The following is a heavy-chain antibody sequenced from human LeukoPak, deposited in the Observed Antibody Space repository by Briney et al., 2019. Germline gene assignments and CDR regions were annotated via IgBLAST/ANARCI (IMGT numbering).Heavy chain of an antibody. CDR1: GYTFTSYG. J-gene: IGHJ4*02. Sequence: ASVKVSCKASGYTFTSYGISWVRQAPGQGLEWMGWISAYNGNTNYAQKLQGRVTMTTDTSTSTAYMELRSLRSDDTAVYYCARGNMYYYDSSGYYGDYWGQGTLVTVSS. CDR2: ISAYNGNT. D-gene: IGHD3-22*01. CDR3: ARGNMYYYDSSGYYGDY. V-gene: IGHV1-18*01.